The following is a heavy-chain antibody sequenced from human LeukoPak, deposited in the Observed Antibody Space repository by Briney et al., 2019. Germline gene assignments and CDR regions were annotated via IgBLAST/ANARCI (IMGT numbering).Heavy chain of an antibody. D-gene: IGHD3-3*01. CDR3: ARDKGLTYYDFWSGYSTFDY. J-gene: IGHJ4*02. CDR2: ISAYNGNT. CDR1: GGTFSSYA. V-gene: IGHV1-18*01. Sequence: ASVKVSCKASGGTFSSYAISWVRQTPGQGLEWMGWISAYNGNTNYAQKFQGRVTMTRDTSISTAYMELSRLRSDDTAVYYCARDKGLTYYDFWSGYSTFDYWGQGTLVTVPS.